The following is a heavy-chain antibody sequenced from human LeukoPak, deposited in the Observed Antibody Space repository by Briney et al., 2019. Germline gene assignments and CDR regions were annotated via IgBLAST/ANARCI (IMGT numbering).Heavy chain of an antibody. CDR3: ARRATYWYFDL. D-gene: IGHD1-26*01. CDR1: GGSFSGYY. J-gene: IGHJ2*01. CDR2: IYYSGST. Sequence: SETLSLTRAVYGGSFSGYYWSWIRQPPGKGLEWIGYIYYSGSTNYNPSLKSRVTISVDTSKNQFSLKLSSVTAADTAVYYCARRATYWYFDLWGRGTLVTVSS. V-gene: IGHV4-59*08.